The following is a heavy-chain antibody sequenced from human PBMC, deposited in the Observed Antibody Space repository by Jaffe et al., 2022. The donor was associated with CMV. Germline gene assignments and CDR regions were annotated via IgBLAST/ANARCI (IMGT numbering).Heavy chain of an antibody. CDR2: IYYSGST. V-gene: IGHV4-39*01. Sequence: QLQLQESGPGLVKPSETLSLTCTVSGGSISSSSYYWGWIRQPPGKGLEWIGSIYYSGSTYYNPSLKSRVTISVDTSKNQFSLKLSSVTAADTAVYYCARLMVAARSAPFDYWGQGTLVTVSS. CDR3: ARLMVAARSAPFDY. J-gene: IGHJ4*02. CDR1: GGSISSSSYY. D-gene: IGHD6-6*01.